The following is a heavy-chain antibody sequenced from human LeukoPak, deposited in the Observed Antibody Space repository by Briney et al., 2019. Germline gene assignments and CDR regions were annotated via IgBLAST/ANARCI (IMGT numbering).Heavy chain of an antibody. Sequence: SETLSLTCAVYGGSFSGYYRSWIRQPPGKGLEWIGEINHSGSTNYNPSLKSRVTISVDTSKNQFSLKLSSVTAADTAVYYCARGPSYRSYGSGSYYNYWGQGTLVTVSS. CDR2: INHSGST. J-gene: IGHJ4*02. D-gene: IGHD3-10*01. CDR1: GGSFSGYY. V-gene: IGHV4-34*01. CDR3: ARGPSYRSYGSGSYYNY.